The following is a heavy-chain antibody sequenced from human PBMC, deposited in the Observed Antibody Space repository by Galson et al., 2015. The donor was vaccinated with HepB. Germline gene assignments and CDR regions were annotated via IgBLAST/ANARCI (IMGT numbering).Heavy chain of an antibody. D-gene: IGHD3-10*01. Sequence: SLRLSCAASGFTFSSYSMNWVRQAPGKGLEWVSYISATSSSIYYADSVKGRFTIPRDNAKNSLYLQMNSLRAEDTAVYYCARVPYYRGLDYWGQGTLVTVSS. CDR1: GFTFSSYS. CDR3: ARVPYYRGLDY. V-gene: IGHV3-48*04. J-gene: IGHJ4*02. CDR2: ISATSSSI.